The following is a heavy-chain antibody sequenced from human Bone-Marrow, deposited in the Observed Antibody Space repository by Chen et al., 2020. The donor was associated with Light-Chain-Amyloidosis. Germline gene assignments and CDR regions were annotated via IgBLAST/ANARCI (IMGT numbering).Heavy chain of an antibody. Sequence: QVQLQESGPGLVKPSQTLSLTCTVSGGSISRGGYYWSWIRQHPGKGLEWIGYIYYSGSTYHNPSLKSRVTISVDTSKNQFSLKLSSVTAADTAVYYCARRPGHIVVVTEGAFDIWGQGTMVTVSS. D-gene: IGHD2-21*02. J-gene: IGHJ3*02. CDR3: ARRPGHIVVVTEGAFDI. V-gene: IGHV4-31*03. CDR1: GGSISRGGYY. CDR2: IYYSGST.